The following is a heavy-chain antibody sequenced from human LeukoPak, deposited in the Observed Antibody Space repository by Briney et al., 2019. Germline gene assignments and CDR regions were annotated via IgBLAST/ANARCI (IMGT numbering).Heavy chain of an antibody. D-gene: IGHD6-19*01. CDR1: GFTFSSYS. V-gene: IGHV3-21*01. CDR3: ARESKRDSSGWYSY. Sequence: GGSLRLSCAASGFTFSSYSMNWVRQAPGKGLEWVSSISRSSSYIYYADSVKGRFTISRDNAKNSLYLQMNSLRAEDTAVYYCARESKRDSSGWYSYWGQGTLVTVSS. J-gene: IGHJ4*02. CDR2: ISRSSSYI.